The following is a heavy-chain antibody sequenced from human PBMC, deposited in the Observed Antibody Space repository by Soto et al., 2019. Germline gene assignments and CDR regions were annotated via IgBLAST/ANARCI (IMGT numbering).Heavy chain of an antibody. CDR3: ARGGVATRTYDY. CDR2: IYPSDSDT. V-gene: IGHV5-51*01. CDR1: GYNFAGYW. D-gene: IGHD3-3*01. J-gene: IGHJ4*02. Sequence: ESLKISCTGSGYNFAGYWIAWVRQMPGKGLELMGIIYPSDSDTRYRPSFQGQVTISADKSISSAYLQWSSLRASDTAMYHCARGGVATRTYDYWGQGTPVTVSS.